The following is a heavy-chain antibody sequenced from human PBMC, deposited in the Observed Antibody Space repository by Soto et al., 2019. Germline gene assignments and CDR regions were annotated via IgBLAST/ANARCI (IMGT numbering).Heavy chain of an antibody. J-gene: IGHJ4*02. Sequence: EVQLLESGGGLVQPGGSLRLSCAASGFTFSSYAMSWVRQAPGKGLEWVSAISGSGGSTYYADSVKGRFTISRDNSKKTLYLQMNSLRAEDTAVYYCAQQRAYNWNYGDRGNFDYWGQGTLVTVSS. CDR1: GFTFSSYA. CDR3: AQQRAYNWNYGDRGNFDY. CDR2: ISGSGGST. D-gene: IGHD1-7*01. V-gene: IGHV3-23*01.